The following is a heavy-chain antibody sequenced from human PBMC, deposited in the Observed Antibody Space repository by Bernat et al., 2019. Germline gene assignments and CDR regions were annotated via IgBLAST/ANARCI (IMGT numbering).Heavy chain of an antibody. CDR2: IYSGGST. V-gene: IGHV3-53*01. J-gene: IGHJ4*02. D-gene: IGHD2-2*01. CDR3: ARDLVGGSSDYFDY. Sequence: EVQLVESGGGLIQPGGSLRLSCAASGFTVSSNYMSWVRQAPGKGLEWVSVIYSGGSTYYADSVKCRFTISRDNSKNTLYLQMNSLRAEDTAVYYCARDLVGGSSDYFDYWGQGTLVTVSS. CDR1: GFTVSSNY.